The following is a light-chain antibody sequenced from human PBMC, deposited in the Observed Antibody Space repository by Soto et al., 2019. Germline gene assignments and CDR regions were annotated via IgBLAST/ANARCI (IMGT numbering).Light chain of an antibody. CDR1: GSDIGSYNY. CDR3: NSYTSASTYV. J-gene: IGLJ1*01. CDR2: DVT. V-gene: IGLV2-14*03. Sequence: QCVLTQPASVSGAPGQSSTISCNGTGSDIGSYNYVSWYQHHPGKVPKFIIYDVTNRPSGVSDRFSGSKSGNTASLTISGLQAEDEADYYCNSYTSASTYVFGTGTKVTVL.